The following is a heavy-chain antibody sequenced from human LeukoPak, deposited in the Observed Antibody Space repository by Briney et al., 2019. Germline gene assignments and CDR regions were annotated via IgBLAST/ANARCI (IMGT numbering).Heavy chain of an antibody. Sequence: GGSLRLSCAASGFTFSSYAMSWVRQAPGKGLEWVSAISGSGGSTYYADSVKGRFTISRDNAKNSPYLQMNSLRAEDTAVYYCARDGMITFGGVIPDYWGQGTLVTVSS. J-gene: IGHJ4*02. CDR3: ARDGMITFGGVIPDY. V-gene: IGHV3-23*01. CDR2: ISGSGGST. CDR1: GFTFSSYA. D-gene: IGHD3-16*02.